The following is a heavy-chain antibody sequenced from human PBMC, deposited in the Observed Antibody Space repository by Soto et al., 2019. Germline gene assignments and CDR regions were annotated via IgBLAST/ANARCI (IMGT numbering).Heavy chain of an antibody. CDR2: INPNSGGT. Sequence: GASVKVSCKASGYTFTGYYMHWVRQAPGQGLEWMGWINPNSGGTNYAQKFQGWVTMARDTSISTAYMELSRLRSDDTAVYYCARGFGSGRGRHYYCDGKDVWAQGTTVTVSS. CDR3: ARGFGSGRGRHYYCDGKDV. J-gene: IGHJ6*02. CDR1: GYTFTGYY. D-gene: IGHD3-10*01. V-gene: IGHV1-2*04.